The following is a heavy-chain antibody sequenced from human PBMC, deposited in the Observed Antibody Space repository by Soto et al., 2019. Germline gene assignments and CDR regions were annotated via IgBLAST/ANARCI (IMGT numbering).Heavy chain of an antibody. Sequence: SETLSLTCTVSGGSISSYYWSWIRQPPGKGLEWIGYIYYSGSTNYNPSLKSRVTISVDTSKNQFSLKLSSVTAADTAVYYCARMSNGYYDFWSGPFYYYYYMDVWGKGTTVTVSS. J-gene: IGHJ6*03. CDR3: ARMSNGYYDFWSGPFYYYYYMDV. D-gene: IGHD3-3*01. CDR2: IYYSGST. CDR1: GGSISSYY. V-gene: IGHV4-59*08.